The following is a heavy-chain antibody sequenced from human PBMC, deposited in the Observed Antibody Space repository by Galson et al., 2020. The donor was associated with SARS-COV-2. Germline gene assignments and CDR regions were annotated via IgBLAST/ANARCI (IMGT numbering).Heavy chain of an antibody. Sequence: GGSLRLSCAASGVTFSSYAMSWVRQAPGKGLEWVSGISGSGGTTYYTDSVKGRFTISRDNTKSTVFLQMNSLSAEDTAVYYCAKTGSDFWSGYTEAVDVWGQGTMVTVSS. CDR1: GVTFSSYA. CDR3: AKTGSDFWSGYTEAVDV. CDR2: ISGSGGTT. V-gene: IGHV3-23*01. D-gene: IGHD3-3*01. J-gene: IGHJ3*01.